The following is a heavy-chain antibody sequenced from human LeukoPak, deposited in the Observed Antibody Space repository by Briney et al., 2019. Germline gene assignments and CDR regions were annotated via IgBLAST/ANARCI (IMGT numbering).Heavy chain of an antibody. CDR2: INSDGSST. Sequence: GGSLRLSCAASGFTFSSYWMHWVRQAPGKGLVWVSRINSDGSSTSYADSVKGRFTISRDNSKNSLYLQMNSLRTEDTALYYCAKGKNTGSYLSHVDYWGQGTLVTVSS. CDR1: GFTFSSYW. CDR3: AKGKNTGSYLSHVDY. V-gene: IGHV3-74*01. J-gene: IGHJ4*02. D-gene: IGHD3-10*01.